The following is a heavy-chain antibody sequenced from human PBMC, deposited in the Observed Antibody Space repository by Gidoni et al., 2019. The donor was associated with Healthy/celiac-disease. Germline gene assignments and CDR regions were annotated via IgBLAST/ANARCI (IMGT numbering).Heavy chain of an antibody. CDR2: IYTSGST. D-gene: IGHD3-10*01. CDR1: GGSIRSGSYY. V-gene: IGHV4-61*02. Sequence: QVQLQESGPGLVKPSQTLSLTCTVSGGSIRSGSYYWSWLRQPAGKGLEWIGRIYTSGSTNYNPSLKSRVTISVDTSKNQFSLKLSSVTAADTAVYYCARDCGHYYGSGGIRWFDPWGQGTLVTVSS. CDR3: ARDCGHYYGSGGIRWFDP. J-gene: IGHJ5*02.